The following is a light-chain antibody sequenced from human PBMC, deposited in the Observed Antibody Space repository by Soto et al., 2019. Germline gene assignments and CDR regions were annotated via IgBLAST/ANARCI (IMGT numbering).Light chain of an antibody. Sequence: DMQMTQSPSSLSPSVSDRVTLTCRASQTVSSYLNWYQQKPGKAPKLLIYAASSLQSGVPSRFSGSGSGTDFTLTISSLQPEDFATYYCQQSYSTPTFGQGTKVDIK. CDR1: QTVSSY. CDR2: AAS. V-gene: IGKV1-39*01. J-gene: IGKJ1*01. CDR3: QQSYSTPT.